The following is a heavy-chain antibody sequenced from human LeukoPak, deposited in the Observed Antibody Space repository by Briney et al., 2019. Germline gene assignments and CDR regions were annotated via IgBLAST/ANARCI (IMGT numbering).Heavy chain of an antibody. CDR2: MYNSGST. V-gene: IGHV4-59*08. CDR3: ARQGSGGRSFDV. Sequence: SETLSLACTVSGGSISTYYWGWIRQPPGKGLEWIGYMYNSGSTNYNPSLKSRVTISIDTSKNQVSLRLSSVTAADTAVYYCARQGSGGRSFDVWGQGTMVTVSS. CDR1: GGSISTYY. D-gene: IGHD1-26*01. J-gene: IGHJ3*01.